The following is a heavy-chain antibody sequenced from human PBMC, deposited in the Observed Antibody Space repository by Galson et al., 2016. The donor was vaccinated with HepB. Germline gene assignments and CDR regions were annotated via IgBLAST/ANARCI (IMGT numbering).Heavy chain of an antibody. CDR2: ISGDGVHT. Sequence: LRLSCAASGFTFGTYAMCWVRQAPGRGLECVSSISGDGVHTYYAYSVRGRFAISRDNSKNTLNLQMNSLRAEDTAMYYCAKDAGLLDWYFDLWGRGTLVTVSS. CDR1: GFTFGTYA. CDR3: AKDAGLLDWYFDL. J-gene: IGHJ2*01. V-gene: IGHV3-23*01. D-gene: IGHD1-26*01.